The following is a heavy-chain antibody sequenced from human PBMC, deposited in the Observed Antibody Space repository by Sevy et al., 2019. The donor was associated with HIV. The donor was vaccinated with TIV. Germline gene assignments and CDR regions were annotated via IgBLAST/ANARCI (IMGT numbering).Heavy chain of an antibody. CDR1: GFTFSSYA. D-gene: IGHD3-16*01. J-gene: IGHJ4*02. Sequence: GGSLRLSCAASGFTFSSYAMHWVRQAPGKGLEWVAVISYDGSNKYYADSVKGRFTISRDNSKNTLYLQMISLRAEDTAVYYCARDFMITFGGVTFDYWGQGTLVTVSS. CDR2: ISYDGSNK. V-gene: IGHV3-30-3*01. CDR3: ARDFMITFGGVTFDY.